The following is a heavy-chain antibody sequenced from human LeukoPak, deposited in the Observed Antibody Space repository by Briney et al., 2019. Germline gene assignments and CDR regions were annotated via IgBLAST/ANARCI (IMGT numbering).Heavy chain of an antibody. CDR3: ARGIVVVTAATFDP. V-gene: IGHV4-61*08. D-gene: IGHD2-21*02. J-gene: IGHJ5*02. CDR1: GGSISSGGYY. CDR2: IYYSGST. Sequence: SETLSLTCTVSGGSISSGGYYWSWIRQHPGKGLEWIGYIYYSGSTNYNPSLKSRVTISVDTSKNQFSLKLSSVTAADTAVYYCARGIVVVTAATFDPWGQGTLVTVSS.